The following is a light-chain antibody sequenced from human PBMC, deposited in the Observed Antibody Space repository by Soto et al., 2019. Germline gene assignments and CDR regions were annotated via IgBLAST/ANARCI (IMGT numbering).Light chain of an antibody. CDR1: QSISRY. Sequence: DIPMTQSPSALYASVGDRVTITCRASQSISRYLNWYQQKPGKAPEPLIYAASSLQSGVPSRFSGSGSGTDFTLTISNLQPEDFATYFSQQTYSPLFTFGPGNKVEIQ. J-gene: IGKJ3*01. CDR3: QQTYSPLFT. CDR2: AAS. V-gene: IGKV1-39*01.